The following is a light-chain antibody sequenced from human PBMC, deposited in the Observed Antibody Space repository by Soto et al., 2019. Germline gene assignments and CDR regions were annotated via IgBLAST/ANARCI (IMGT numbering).Light chain of an antibody. CDR3: QQINSYPFT. CDR1: QGIGSY. CDR2: AAS. J-gene: IGKJ3*01. Sequence: DIQLTQSPSFLSASIGDRVTITCRASQGIGSYLAWYQQKPGKAPNLLIYAASTLQSGVPSRFSGSGSGTEFTLTISSLQPEDFASYFCQQINSYPFTFGPGTKV. V-gene: IGKV1-9*01.